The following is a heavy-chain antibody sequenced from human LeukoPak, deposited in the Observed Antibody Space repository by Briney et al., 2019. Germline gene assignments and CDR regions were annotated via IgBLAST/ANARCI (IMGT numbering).Heavy chain of an antibody. D-gene: IGHD3-10*01. Sequence: GASVKVSCKASGYTFTSYGISWVRQAPGQGLEWMGWISAYNGNTNYAQKLQGRVTMTTDTSTSTAYMELRSLRSDDTAVYYCARATGSGSYFSPLDYWGQGTLVTVSS. CDR2: ISAYNGNT. CDR3: ARATGSGSYFSPLDY. CDR1: GYTFTSYG. J-gene: IGHJ4*02. V-gene: IGHV1-18*01.